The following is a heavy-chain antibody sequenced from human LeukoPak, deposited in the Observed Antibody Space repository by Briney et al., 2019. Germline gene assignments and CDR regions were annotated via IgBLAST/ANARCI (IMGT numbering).Heavy chain of an antibody. V-gene: IGHV1-24*01. CDR1: GYALTELS. CDR3: ATVHSACSSTSCHHFDH. J-gene: IGHJ4*02. CDR2: FDPEDGET. D-gene: IGHD2-2*01. Sequence: ASVKVSCKVSGYALTELSMHWVRQAPGKGLEWMGGFDPEDGETIYAQRFQGRVTMTEDTSTDTAYMELSSLRFEDTAVYYCATVHSACSSTSCHHFDHWGQGTLVTVSS.